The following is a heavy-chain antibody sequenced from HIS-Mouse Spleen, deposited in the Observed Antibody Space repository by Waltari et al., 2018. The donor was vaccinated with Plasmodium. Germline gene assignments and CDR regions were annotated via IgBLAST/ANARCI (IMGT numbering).Heavy chain of an antibody. CDR2: INHSGST. J-gene: IGHJ4*02. CDR3: ARGVGYCSGGSCDHYFDY. CDR1: GGSFSGYY. Sequence: QVQLQQWGAGLLKPSETLSLPCAVYGGSFSGYYWSWIRQPPGKGLEWIGEINHSGSTNYNPSLKSRVTISVDTSKNQFSLKLSSVTAADTAVYYCARGVGYCSGGSCDHYFDYWGQGTLVTVSS. V-gene: IGHV4-34*01. D-gene: IGHD2-15*01.